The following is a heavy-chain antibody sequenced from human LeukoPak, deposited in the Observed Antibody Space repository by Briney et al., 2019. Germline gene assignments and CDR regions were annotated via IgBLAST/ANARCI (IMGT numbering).Heavy chain of an antibody. Sequence: SVKVSCKASGGTFSSYAISWVRQAPGQGLEWMGGIIPIFGTANYAQKFQGRVTITTDESTSTAYMELSNLRSEDTAVYYCARGAGPYDSSGYLVPFDYWGQGTLVTVSS. CDR2: IIPIFGTA. J-gene: IGHJ4*02. CDR1: GGTFSSYA. D-gene: IGHD3-22*01. V-gene: IGHV1-69*05. CDR3: ARGAGPYDSSGYLVPFDY.